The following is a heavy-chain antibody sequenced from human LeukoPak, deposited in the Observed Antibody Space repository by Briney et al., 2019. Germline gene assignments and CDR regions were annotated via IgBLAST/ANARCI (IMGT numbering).Heavy chain of an antibody. CDR1: GGSISSYY. CDR2: TYYSGST. V-gene: IGHV4-59*08. J-gene: IGHJ4*02. D-gene: IGHD6-13*01. CDR3: ARQIAAAGTFDY. Sequence: SETLSLTCTVSGGSISSYYWSWIRQPPGKGLEWIGYTYYSGSTNYNPSLKSRVTISVDTSKNQFSLKLSSVTAADTAVYYCARQIAAAGTFDYWGQGTLVTVSS.